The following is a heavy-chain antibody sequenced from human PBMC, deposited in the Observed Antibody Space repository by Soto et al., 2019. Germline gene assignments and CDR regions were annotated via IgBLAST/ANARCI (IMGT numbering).Heavy chain of an antibody. CDR2: INHSGST. CDR3: ARGSYRAARYCSSKSCYPAEYFQH. D-gene: IGHD2-2*01. Sequence: SETLSLTCAVYGGSFSGYYWSWIRQPPGKGLEWIGEINHSGSTNYNPSLKSRVTISVDTSKNQFSLKLSSVTAADTAVYYCARGSYRAARYCSSKSCYPAEYFQHWGQGTLVTVSS. CDR1: GGSFSGYY. V-gene: IGHV4-34*01. J-gene: IGHJ1*01.